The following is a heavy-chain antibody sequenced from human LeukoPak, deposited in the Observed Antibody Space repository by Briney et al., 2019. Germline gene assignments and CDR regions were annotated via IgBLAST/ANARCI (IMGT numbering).Heavy chain of an antibody. V-gene: IGHV1-18*01. CDR1: GYSFTSYG. Sequence: GASVKVSCKASGYSFTSYGFSWVRQAPGQGLEWLGWISAYDGGTNYEQKFQGRLTMTTETSTTTAYMELRSLRSDDTAVYYCARLARYHLLGASDIWGQGIMVTVSS. D-gene: IGHD1-14*01. J-gene: IGHJ3*02. CDR3: ARLARYHLLGASDI. CDR2: ISAYDGGT.